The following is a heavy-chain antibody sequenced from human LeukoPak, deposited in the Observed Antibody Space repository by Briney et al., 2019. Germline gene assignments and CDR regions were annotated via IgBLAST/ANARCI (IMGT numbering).Heavy chain of an antibody. D-gene: IGHD1-1*01. CDR1: GGSISSSSYY. J-gene: IGHJ4*02. V-gene: IGHV4-39*01. Sequence: AETLSLTCTVVSGGSISSSSYYWGWIRQPPGKGLEWIGSVYYSGSTCYNPSLKSRVTISADTSKNQFSLKLSAVTAADTAVYYCARLWRAAIDYGGQGTLVTVSS. CDR2: VYYSGST. CDR3: ARLWRAAIDY.